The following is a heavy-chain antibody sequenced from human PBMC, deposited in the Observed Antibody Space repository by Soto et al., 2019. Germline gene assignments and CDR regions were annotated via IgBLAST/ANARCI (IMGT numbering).Heavy chain of an antibody. CDR3: ARQSPYTGSYYVLFDH. CDR1: GYSFTNYY. Sequence: PGEPLKISCNGSGYSFTNYYINWVRQVPGKGLEWMGKIDPSDSYPSYSPSFQGHVTISVDESTNTAYLQWSSLKASDTAMYYCARQSPYTGSYYVLFDHWGQGTQVTVSS. J-gene: IGHJ4*02. V-gene: IGHV5-10-1*01. D-gene: IGHD1-26*01. CDR2: IDPSDSYP.